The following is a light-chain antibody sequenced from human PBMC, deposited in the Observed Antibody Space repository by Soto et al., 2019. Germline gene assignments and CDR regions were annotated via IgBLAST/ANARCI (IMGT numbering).Light chain of an antibody. Sequence: IVMTQSPATLSVSPGQRASLSFRASQSVSTTVAWYHQKTGKAPRLLVYGASTRATGIPARLSGSGDGTDFTLTITSLQSEDFGVYFCQQYKDWPTTFGHGTKVDIK. CDR1: QSVSTT. CDR2: GAS. J-gene: IGKJ1*01. V-gene: IGKV3-15*01. CDR3: QQYKDWPTT.